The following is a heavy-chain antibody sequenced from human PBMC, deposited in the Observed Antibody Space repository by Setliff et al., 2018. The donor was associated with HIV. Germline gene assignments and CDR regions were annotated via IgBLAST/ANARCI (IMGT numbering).Heavy chain of an antibody. V-gene: IGHV4-4*07. Sequence: SETLSLTCTVSGGSISSYCWSWIRQPAEKGLEWNGRIYTSGSTNYNPYLKRRVTMSVDTSKNQFFLTLSSATAADTAVYYCARANGYSYGSYYFDYWGQGTLVTVSS. CDR2: IYTSGST. CDR1: GGSISSYC. CDR3: ARANGYSYGSYYFDY. J-gene: IGHJ4*02. D-gene: IGHD5-18*01.